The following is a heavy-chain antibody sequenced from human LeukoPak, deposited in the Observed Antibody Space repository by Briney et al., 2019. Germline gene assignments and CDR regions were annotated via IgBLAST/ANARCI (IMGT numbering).Heavy chain of an antibody. CDR2: INPNSGGT. J-gene: IGHJ6*02. V-gene: IGHV1-2*02. CDR3: ARHRGAVPARGYGMDV. CDR1: GYTFTGYY. D-gene: IGHD6-19*01. Sequence: GASVKVSCKASGYTFTGYYMHWVRQAPGQGLEWMGWINPNSGGTNYAQKFQGRVTMTRDTSISTAYMELSRLRSDDTAVYYCARHRGAVPARGYGMDVWGQGTTVTVSS.